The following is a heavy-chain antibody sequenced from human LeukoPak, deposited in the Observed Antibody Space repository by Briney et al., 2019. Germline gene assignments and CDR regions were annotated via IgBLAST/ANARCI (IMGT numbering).Heavy chain of an antibody. D-gene: IGHD5-18*01. CDR3: ATYIQVQVSFEC. J-gene: IGHJ4*02. V-gene: IGHV3-21*04. CDR1: GFTFNTYS. CDR2: ISRASESI. Sequence: GGSLRLSCAASGFTFNTYSMSWVRQAPGKGLEWVSIISRASESIFYADSVKGRFTISRDNSKSTLSLQMNSLRAEDTAIYYCATYIQVQVSFECWGQGTLVTVSS.